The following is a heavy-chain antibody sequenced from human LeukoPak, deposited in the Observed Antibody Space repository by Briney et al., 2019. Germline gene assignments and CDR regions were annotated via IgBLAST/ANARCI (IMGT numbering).Heavy chain of an antibody. CDR1: GFSLSTSRVA. J-gene: IGHJ5*02. Sequence: SGPTLVNPTQTLTLTCTFSGFSLSTSRVAVGWIRQPPGKALEWLALIYWDDDKRYNPSLKSRLTITKDTSKNQVVLIMTNMDPVDTGTYYCAHRQIQGIMFGGGGFDPWGQGTVVTVSS. V-gene: IGHV2-5*02. CDR3: AHRQIQGIMFGGGGFDP. D-gene: IGHD3-16*01. CDR2: IYWDDDK.